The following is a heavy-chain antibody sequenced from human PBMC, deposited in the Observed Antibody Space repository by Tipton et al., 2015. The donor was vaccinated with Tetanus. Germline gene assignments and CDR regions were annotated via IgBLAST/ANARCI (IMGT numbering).Heavy chain of an antibody. J-gene: IGHJ5*02. CDR2: IYNSGST. D-gene: IGHD6-6*01. V-gene: IGHV4-31*03. CDR3: ARDRGQQFVSDWFDP. CDR1: GGSISSGGYY. Sequence: GLVKPSQTLSLTCSVSGGSISSGGYYWSWIRQHPGKGLEWIGDIYNSGSTYYNPSLKSRVTISVDTSKNQFSLNLRSVTAADTAVYYCARDRGQQFVSDWFDPWGQGTLVTVSS.